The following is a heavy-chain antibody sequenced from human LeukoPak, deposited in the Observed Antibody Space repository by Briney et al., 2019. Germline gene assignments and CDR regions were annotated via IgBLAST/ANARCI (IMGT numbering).Heavy chain of an antibody. CDR3: ARDLGGEEWEPFDY. Sequence: ASVNVSCTASGYTFTSYAMHWVRQAPGQRLEWMGWINAGNGNTKYSQKFQGRVTITRDTSASTAYMELSSLRSEDTAVYYCARDLGGEEWEPFDYWGQGTLVTVSS. D-gene: IGHD1-26*01. V-gene: IGHV1-3*01. J-gene: IGHJ4*02. CDR1: GYTFTSYA. CDR2: INAGNGNT.